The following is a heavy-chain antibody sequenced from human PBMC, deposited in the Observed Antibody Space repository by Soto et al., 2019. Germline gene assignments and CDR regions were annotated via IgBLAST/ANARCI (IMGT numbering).Heavy chain of an antibody. CDR3: AKRPAGWYFDL. CDR2: ISSLGDST. V-gene: IGHV3-64*01. CDR1: GFMFNSYA. D-gene: IGHD2-15*01. Sequence: EVQLVESGGGLVQPGGSLRLSCAASGFMFNSYAMHWVRQAPGKGLEYVSAISSLGDSTFYANSVKDRFTISRDNSKNTLYLKMGSLRVEDMAVYYCAKRPAGWYFDLWGRGTLVTVSS. J-gene: IGHJ2*01.